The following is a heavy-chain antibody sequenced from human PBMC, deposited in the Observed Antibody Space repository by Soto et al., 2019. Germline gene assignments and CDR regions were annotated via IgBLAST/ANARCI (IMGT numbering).Heavy chain of an antibody. J-gene: IGHJ5*01. CDR2: VSGNNGAS. CDR1: GYTSADFG. D-gene: IGHD2-2*01. V-gene: IGHV1-18*04. CDR3: VRDQKYFRVNGNWLDS. Sequence: GASVKVSCQASGYTSADFGISWVRQAPAQGLEWMGWVSGNNGASNPAPKVQGRITMTLDTSTGVSYMALRSLRSDDTAIYYCVRDQKYFRVNGNWLDSWGQGTLVTVSS.